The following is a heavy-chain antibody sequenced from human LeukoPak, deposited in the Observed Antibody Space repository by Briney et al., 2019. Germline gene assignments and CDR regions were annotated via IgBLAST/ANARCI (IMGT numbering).Heavy chain of an antibody. J-gene: IGHJ3*02. D-gene: IGHD1-26*01. CDR1: GGSISSSGYY. Sequence: PSETLSLTCTVSGGSISSSGYYWGWIRQPPGKGLEWIGSIYYSGSTYYNPSLKSRVTISVDTSKNQFSLKLSSVTAADTAVYYCARYSGSYSTSGHTQNDAFDIWGQGTMVTVSS. V-gene: IGHV4-39*07. CDR2: IYYSGST. CDR3: ARYSGSYSTSGHTQNDAFDI.